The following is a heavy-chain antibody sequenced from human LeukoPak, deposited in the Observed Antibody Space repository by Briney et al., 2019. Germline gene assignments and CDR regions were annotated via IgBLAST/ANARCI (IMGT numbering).Heavy chain of an antibody. CDR3: ARASSNYATSLLDY. J-gene: IGHJ4*02. CDR2: ISAYNGNT. Sequence: VASVKVSCKASGYTFTSYGISWVRQGPGQGLEWMGWISAYNGNTNYAQKLQGRVTMTTDTSTSTAYMELRSLRSDDTGVYDGARASSNYATSLLDYWGKGNLVSVSS. CDR1: GYTFTSYG. V-gene: IGHV1-18*01. D-gene: IGHD4-11*01.